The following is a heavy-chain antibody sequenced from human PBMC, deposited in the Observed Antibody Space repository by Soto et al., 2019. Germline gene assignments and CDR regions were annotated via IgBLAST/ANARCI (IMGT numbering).Heavy chain of an antibody. CDR3: ARGGDPDY. J-gene: IGHJ4*02. D-gene: IGHD4-17*01. CDR2: IQSDGSSP. CDR1: GFTFNYYW. V-gene: IGHV3-74*01. Sequence: EVQLVESGGGLVQPGGSLRLSCVASGFTFNYYWMHWVRQAPGKGLVWVSRIQSDGSSPDYVDSVKGRFTISRDNAKNPLYLQMTNLRAEDTAVYYCARGGDPDYWGQGPLVTVSS.